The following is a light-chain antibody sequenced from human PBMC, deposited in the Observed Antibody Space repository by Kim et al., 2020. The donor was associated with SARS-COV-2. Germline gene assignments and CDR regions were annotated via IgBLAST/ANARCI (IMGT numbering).Light chain of an antibody. Sequence: SPGQSVTMSCPGTSVDAYKYVSWYQQHPGKAPKVIIYEVSKRPSGVPDRFSGSKAGNTASLTVSGLQAEDEGDYHCSSYAGSNNVVFGGGTQLTVL. V-gene: IGLV2-8*01. CDR2: EVS. CDR3: SSYAGSNNVV. CDR1: SVDAYKY. J-gene: IGLJ2*01.